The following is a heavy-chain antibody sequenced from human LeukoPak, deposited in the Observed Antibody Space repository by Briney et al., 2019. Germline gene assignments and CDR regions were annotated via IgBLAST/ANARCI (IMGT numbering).Heavy chain of an antibody. CDR2: IWYDGSNK. D-gene: IGHD2-8*02. V-gene: IGHV3-33*06. CDR3: AKDSGTGGINDAFDM. J-gene: IGHJ3*02. CDR1: GFTFSSYG. Sequence: PGGSLRLSCAASGFTFSSYGMHWVRQAPGKGLEWVAVIWYDGSNKYYTDSVKGRFTISRDNSKNTLYLQMTSLRAEDTAVYYCAKDSGTGGINDAFDMWGQGTMVPVSS.